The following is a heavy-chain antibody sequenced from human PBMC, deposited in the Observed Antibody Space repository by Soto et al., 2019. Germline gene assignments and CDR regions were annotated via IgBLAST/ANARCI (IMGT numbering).Heavy chain of an antibody. J-gene: IGHJ6*02. CDR1: GYTFTGYY. V-gene: IGHV1-2*04. Sequence: GASVTVSCKASGYTFTGYYMHWVRQAPGQGLEWMGWINPNSGGTNYAQKFQGWVTMTRDTSISTAYMELSRLRSDDTAVYYCARGNYDSWSGYYLDVWGQGTTVTVSS. D-gene: IGHD3-3*01. CDR2: INPNSGGT. CDR3: ARGNYDSWSGYYLDV.